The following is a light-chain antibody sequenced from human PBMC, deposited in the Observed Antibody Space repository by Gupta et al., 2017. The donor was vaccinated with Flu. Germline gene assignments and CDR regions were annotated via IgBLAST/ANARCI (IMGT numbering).Light chain of an antibody. V-gene: IGKV3-11*01. J-gene: IGKJ4*01. CDR3: QQRSDCHHRT. CDR2: DVS. Sequence: EIVLTQSPATLSLSPGERATLSCRASQSVGNYLGWYQHKAGQAPRLLIYDVSNRATGIPARFSGSGSGTDXTLTISXLEPEDFAVYYCQQRSDCHHRTFGXGTKVEVK. CDR1: QSVGNY.